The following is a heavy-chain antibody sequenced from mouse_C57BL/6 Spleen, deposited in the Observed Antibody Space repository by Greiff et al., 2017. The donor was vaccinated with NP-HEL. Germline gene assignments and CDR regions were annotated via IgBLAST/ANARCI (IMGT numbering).Heavy chain of an antibody. J-gene: IGHJ1*03. D-gene: IGHD1-1*01. CDR2: IWTGGGT. CDR3: ARMVYGSSLYWYFDV. V-gene: IGHV2-9-1*01. Sequence: VKLVESGPGLVAPSQSLSITCTVSGFSLTSYAISWVRQPPGKGLEWLGVIWTGGGTNYNSALKSRLSISKDNSKSQVFLKMNSLQTDDTARYYCARMVYGSSLYWYFDVWGTGTTVTVSS. CDR1: GFSLTSYA.